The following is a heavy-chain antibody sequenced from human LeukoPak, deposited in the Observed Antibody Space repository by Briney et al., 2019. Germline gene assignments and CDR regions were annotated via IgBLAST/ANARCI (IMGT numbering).Heavy chain of an antibody. V-gene: IGHV1-18*01. D-gene: IGHD5-18*01. Sequence: ASVKVSCKASGSTVSSYGISWVRQAPGQGLEWMGWISAYDGNTNYAQKLRGRVTMTTDTSTSTAYMELRSLRSDDTAVYYCARAVRGYSYAYLPYWGQGTLVTVSS. CDR2: ISAYDGNT. J-gene: IGHJ4*02. CDR3: ARAVRGYSYAYLPY. CDR1: GSTVSSYG.